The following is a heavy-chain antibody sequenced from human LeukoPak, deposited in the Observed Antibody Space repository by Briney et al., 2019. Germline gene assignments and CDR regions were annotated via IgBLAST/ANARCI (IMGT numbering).Heavy chain of an antibody. CDR2: IKQDGSEK. V-gene: IGHV3-7*01. CDR3: ARDESSNYIGGAFDI. CDR1: GFRFSSYA. Sequence: PGGSLRLSCAASGFRFSSYAMSWVRQAPGKGLEWVANIKQDGSEKFYVDSVKGRFTISRDNAKNSLYLQMNSLRAEDTAVYYCARDESSNYIGGAFDIWGQGTMVTVSS. J-gene: IGHJ3*02. D-gene: IGHD4-11*01.